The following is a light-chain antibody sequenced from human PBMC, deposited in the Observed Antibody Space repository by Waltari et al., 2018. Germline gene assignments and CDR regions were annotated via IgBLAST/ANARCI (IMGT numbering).Light chain of an antibody. CDR1: SSDFGRYNY. J-gene: IGLJ3*02. V-gene: IGLV2-14*01. CDR2: DVS. Sequence: QSALTQPASVSGSPGQSITISCTGTSSDFGRYNYVSWYQQHPGKAPKLLIYDVSARPTGLSNRFSGAQSGNTASLTISGLQAEDEAAYYCNSYTGSSAMVFGGGTKLTVL. CDR3: NSYTGSSAMV.